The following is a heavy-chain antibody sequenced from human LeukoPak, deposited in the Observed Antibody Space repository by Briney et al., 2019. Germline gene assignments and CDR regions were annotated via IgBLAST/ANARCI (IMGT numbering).Heavy chain of an antibody. CDR2: IRYDGSNK. CDR3: AKSAVGATLGDY. Sequence: GGSLRLSCAASGFTFSRYGMHWVRQAPGKGLEWVAFIRYDGSNKYYADSVKGRFTISRDNSRDTLYLQMISLRAEDTAVYYCAKSAVGATLGDYWGQGTPVTVSS. D-gene: IGHD1-26*01. CDR1: GFTFSRYG. J-gene: IGHJ4*02. V-gene: IGHV3-30*02.